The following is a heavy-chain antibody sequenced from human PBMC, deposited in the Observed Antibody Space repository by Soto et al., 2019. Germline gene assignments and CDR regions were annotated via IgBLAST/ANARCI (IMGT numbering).Heavy chain of an antibody. Sequence: SETLSLTCTVSGGSIRSYFWSWIRQPPGRGLEWIGNIYDTGSTNYNPSLKSRVTISEDTSKNQFSLKLTSVTAADTAVYFCARRGNHSDLWWFDFWGQGTRVTVSS. V-gene: IGHV4-59*01. CDR2: IYDTGST. CDR3: ARRGNHSDLWWFDF. CDR1: GGSIRSYF. J-gene: IGHJ5*01. D-gene: IGHD4-4*01.